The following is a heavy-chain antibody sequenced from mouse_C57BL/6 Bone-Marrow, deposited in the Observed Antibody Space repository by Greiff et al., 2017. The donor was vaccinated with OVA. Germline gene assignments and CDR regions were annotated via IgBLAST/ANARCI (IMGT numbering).Heavy chain of an antibody. D-gene: IGHD2-4*01. CDR3: ARSIYYDSSDAMDY. Sequence: EVQLVESGPELVKPGASVQMSCTASGYTFTDYNMHWVTQSHGKSLEWIGYINPNNGGTSYNQKFKVKATLTVNNSSSTAYMELRSLTSEDSAVDYCARSIYYDSSDAMDYWGQGTSVTVSS. CDR2: INPNNGGT. J-gene: IGHJ4*01. CDR1: GYTFTDYN. V-gene: IGHV1-22*01.